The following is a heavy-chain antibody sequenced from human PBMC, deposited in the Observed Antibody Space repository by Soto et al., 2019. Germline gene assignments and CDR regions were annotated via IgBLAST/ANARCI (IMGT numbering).Heavy chain of an antibody. J-gene: IGHJ4*02. Sequence: GGSLRLSCEASGFVFTNFWMHWVCHVPGKGLVWVARIDTSGHSTNYAESVKGRFTISRDNAKNTVSLQMNSLRVEDTGVYYCAKDSWYFDLWSQGSQVTV. V-gene: IGHV3-74*01. CDR2: IDTSGHST. D-gene: IGHD6-13*01. CDR3: AKDSWYFDL. CDR1: GFVFTNFW.